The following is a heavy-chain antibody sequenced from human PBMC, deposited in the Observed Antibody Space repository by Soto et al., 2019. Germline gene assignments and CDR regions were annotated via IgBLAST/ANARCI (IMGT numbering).Heavy chain of an antibody. J-gene: IGHJ6*02. CDR1: GGSVSSGSYY. D-gene: IGHD3-22*01. Sequence: PSETLSLTCTVSGGSVSSGSYYWSWIRQPPGKGLEWIGYIYYSGSTNYNPSLKSRVTISVDTSKNQFSLKLSSVTAADTAVYYCARAYYDSSGYYIPSRYYGMDVWGQGTTVTVSS. CDR2: IYYSGST. CDR3: ARAYYDSSGYYIPSRYYGMDV. V-gene: IGHV4-61*01.